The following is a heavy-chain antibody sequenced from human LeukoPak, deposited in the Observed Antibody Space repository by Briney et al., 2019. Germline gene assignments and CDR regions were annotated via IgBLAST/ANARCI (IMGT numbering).Heavy chain of an antibody. CDR3: AREALGAPLYDSFDI. CDR2: IYHSGST. D-gene: IGHD2-2*02. CDR1: GGPISSDDYY. Sequence: PSETLSLTCTVSGGPISSDDYYWTWIRQPPGKGLEWIGYIYHSGSTYYNPSLKSRISISLDTSKNQFSLKLSSVTAADTAAYYCAREALGAPLYDSFDIWGQGTMVTVSS. V-gene: IGHV4-30-4*08. J-gene: IGHJ3*02.